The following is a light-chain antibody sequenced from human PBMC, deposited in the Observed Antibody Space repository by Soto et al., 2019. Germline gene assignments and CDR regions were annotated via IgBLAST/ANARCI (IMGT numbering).Light chain of an antibody. CDR3: QQRSNWLFT. CDR1: QSVSSY. CDR2: DAS. Sequence: EIVLTQSPATLSLSPGERATLSCRASQSVSSYLAWYQQKPGQAPRLLIYDASNRATGIPARFSGSGSGKDFTLTISRLESEDVAVYYCQQRSNWLFTFGPGTKVDIK. J-gene: IGKJ3*01. V-gene: IGKV3-11*01.